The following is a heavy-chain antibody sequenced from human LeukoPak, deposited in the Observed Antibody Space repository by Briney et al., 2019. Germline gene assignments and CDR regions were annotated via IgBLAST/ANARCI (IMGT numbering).Heavy chain of an antibody. CDR2: ISAYNGNT. CDR3: AREGSITMVRGVISYYCYYGMDV. CDR1: GYTFTSYG. J-gene: IGHJ6*02. V-gene: IGHV1-18*01. Sequence: ASVKVSCKASGYTFTSYGISWVRQAPGQGLEWMGWISAYNGNTNYAQKLQGRVTMTTDTSTSTAYMELRSLRSDDTAVYYCAREGSITMVRGVISYYCYYGMDVWGQGTTVTVSS. D-gene: IGHD3-10*01.